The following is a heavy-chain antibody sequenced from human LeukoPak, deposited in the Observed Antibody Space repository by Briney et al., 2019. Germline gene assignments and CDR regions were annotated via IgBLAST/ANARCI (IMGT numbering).Heavy chain of an antibody. CDR2: ISGSGGST. CDR3: ARDRDSSGWHLPQFDC. V-gene: IGHV3-23*01. Sequence: PGGSLRLSCAASGFTFSSYAMSWVRQAPGKGLEWVSAISGSGGSTYYADSVKGRFTISRDNSKNTLYLQMNSLRAEDTAVYYCARDRDSSGWHLPQFDCWGQGTLVTVSS. D-gene: IGHD6-19*01. J-gene: IGHJ4*02. CDR1: GFTFSSYA.